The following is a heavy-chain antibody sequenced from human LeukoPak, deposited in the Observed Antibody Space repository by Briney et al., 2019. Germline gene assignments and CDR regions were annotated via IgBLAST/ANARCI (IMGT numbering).Heavy chain of an antibody. J-gene: IGHJ4*02. CDR3: ARDLGYSSGGGFTFDY. D-gene: IGHD6-19*01. CDR2: ISSSSSTI. Sequence: GGSLRLSCAASGITFSSYSMNWVRQVPGRGLEWVSYISSSSSTIYYADSVKGGFTISRDNAKNSLYLQMNSLRAEDTAVYYCARDLGYSSGGGFTFDYWGQGTLVTVSS. V-gene: IGHV3-48*01. CDR1: GITFSSYS.